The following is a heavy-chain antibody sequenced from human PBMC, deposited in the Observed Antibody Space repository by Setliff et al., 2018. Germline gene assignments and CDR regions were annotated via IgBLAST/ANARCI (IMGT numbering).Heavy chain of an antibody. D-gene: IGHD3-22*01. CDR1: GGTFSSYA. CDR3: ARDSPASTSGYHNWFDP. CDR2: IIPIFGTA. Sequence: SVKVSCKASGGTFSSYAISWVRQAPGQGLEWMGGIIPIFGTANYAQKFQGRVTITADESTSTAYMGLSSLRSEDTAVYYCARDSPASTSGYHNWFDPWGQGTLVTVSS. V-gene: IGHV1-69*13. J-gene: IGHJ5*02.